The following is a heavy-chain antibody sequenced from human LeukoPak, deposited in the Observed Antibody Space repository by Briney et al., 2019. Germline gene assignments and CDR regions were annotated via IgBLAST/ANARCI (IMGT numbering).Heavy chain of an antibody. Sequence: ASVKVSCKTSGGTLNSYTFSWVRQAPGQGREWMGRIIPIFGTTNYAQRFQERVTISADESTGTIYMDLNSLRSDDTAVYYRARGTVSAPKAPLDSWGQGTLVTVSS. V-gene: IGHV1-69*13. D-gene: IGHD3-3*01. J-gene: IGHJ4*02. CDR3: ARGTVSAPKAPLDS. CDR1: GGTLNSYT. CDR2: IIPIFGTT.